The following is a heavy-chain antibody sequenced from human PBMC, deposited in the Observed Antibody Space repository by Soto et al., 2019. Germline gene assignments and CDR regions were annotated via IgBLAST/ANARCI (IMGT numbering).Heavy chain of an antibody. D-gene: IGHD2-2*01. CDR3: ARDTPCSSTSCKGYNWFDP. V-gene: IGHV1-18*04. CDR1: GYTFTSYG. J-gene: IGHJ5*02. Sequence: QVQLVQSGAEVKKPGASVKVSCKASGYTFTSYGISWVRQAPGQGLEWMGWISACNGNTNYAQKLQGRVTMTTDTATSKAYMELRSLRSDDTAVYYCARDTPCSSTSCKGYNWFDPWGQGTLVTVSS. CDR2: ISACNGNT.